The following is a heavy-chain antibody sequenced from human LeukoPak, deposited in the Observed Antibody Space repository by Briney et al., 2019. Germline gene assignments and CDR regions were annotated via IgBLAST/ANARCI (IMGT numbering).Heavy chain of an antibody. J-gene: IGHJ4*02. V-gene: IGHV3-21*04. CDR1: GFTFSSYS. CDR2: ISSSSSYI. Sequence: PGGSLRLSGAASGFTFSSYSMNWVRQAAGKGVEWVSSISSSSSYIYYGDSVKGRSTISRENGKNSVYLEMNSRRGEDAAVYFCAKAPVTSCRGAYCYPFYSWGQGTLVTVSS. D-gene: IGHD2-21*01. CDR3: AKAPVTSCRGAYCYPFYS.